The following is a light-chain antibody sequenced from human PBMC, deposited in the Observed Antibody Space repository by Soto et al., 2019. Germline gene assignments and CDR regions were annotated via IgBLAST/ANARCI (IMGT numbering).Light chain of an antibody. V-gene: IGKV3-15*01. J-gene: IGKJ4*01. Sequence: EIVITQSPATLPVSPGERATLSCRASQSVSSNLAWYQQKPGQAPRLLIYGASTRATGIPARFSGSGSGTEFTLTISSLQSEDFAVYYCQQYNNWPLTFGGGTKVDIK. CDR3: QQYNNWPLT. CDR1: QSVSSN. CDR2: GAS.